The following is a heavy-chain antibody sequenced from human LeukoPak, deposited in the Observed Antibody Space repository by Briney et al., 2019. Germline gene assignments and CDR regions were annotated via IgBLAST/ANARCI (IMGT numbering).Heavy chain of an antibody. V-gene: IGHV1-69*05. CDR1: GGTFSSYA. D-gene: IGHD2-2*01. J-gene: IGHJ4*02. CDR2: IIPIFGTA. CDR3: ARGGGYCSSTSCFFDY. Sequence: GSSVKVSCKASGGTFSSYAISWVRQAPGQGLEWMGGIIPIFGTANYAQKFQGRVTITTDESTSTAYMELSSLRPEDTAVYYCARGGGYCSSTSCFFDYWGQGTLVTVSS.